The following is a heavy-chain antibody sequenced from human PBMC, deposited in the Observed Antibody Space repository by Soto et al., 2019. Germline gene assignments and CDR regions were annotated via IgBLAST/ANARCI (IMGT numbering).Heavy chain of an antibody. CDR1: GGSGGSFSGYY. V-gene: IGHV4-34*01. CDR2: TYYNGNA. J-gene: IGHJ4*02. CDR3: ARHFVAVVIKGWGY. Sequence: SETLSLTCAVYGGSGGSFSGYYWSWLRQPPGKGLEWIGTTYYNGNAYYNPSLKSRVSMSVDTSKNQFSLKLVSVTAADTAVYYCARHFVAVVIKGWGYWGQGTLVTVSS. D-gene: IGHD3-10*01.